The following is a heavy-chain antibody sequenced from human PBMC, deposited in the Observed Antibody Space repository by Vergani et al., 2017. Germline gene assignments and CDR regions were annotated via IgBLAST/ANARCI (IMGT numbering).Heavy chain of an antibody. D-gene: IGHD2-15*01. Sequence: QVQLQESGPGLVKPSETLSLTCTVSGGSISSYYWSWIRQPPGKGLEWIGSIYYSGSTYYNPSLKSRVTISVDTSKNQFSLKLSSVTAADTAVYYCASGYCSGGSCYSRGVGYWGQGTLVTVSS. J-gene: IGHJ4*02. V-gene: IGHV4-59*12. CDR3: ASGYCSGGSCYSRGVGY. CDR2: IYYSGST. CDR1: GGSISSYY.